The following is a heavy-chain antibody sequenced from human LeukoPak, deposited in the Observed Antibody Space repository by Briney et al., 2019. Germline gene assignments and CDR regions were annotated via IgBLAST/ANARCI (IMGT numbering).Heavy chain of an antibody. CDR2: IYPGDSDT. CDR3: ARLWAVAGTRWFDP. J-gene: IGHJ5*02. V-gene: IGHV5-51*01. CDR1: GYSFTSYW. Sequence: GESLQISCKGSGYSFTSYWIGWVRQMPGKGLEGMGIIYPGDSDTRYSPSFQGQVTISADKSISTAYLQWSSLKASDTAMYYCARLWAVAGTRWFDPWGQGTLVTVSS. D-gene: IGHD6-19*01.